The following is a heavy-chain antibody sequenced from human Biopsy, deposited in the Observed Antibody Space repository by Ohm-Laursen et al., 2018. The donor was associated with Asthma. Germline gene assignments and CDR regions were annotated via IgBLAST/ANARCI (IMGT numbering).Heavy chain of an antibody. J-gene: IGHJ6*02. CDR2: ISVYNGNT. Sequence: SVKVSCKSSGYTFNSAGITWVRQAPGQGLGWMGWISVYNGNTKVAQKLQDRVTMITDTSTSTAYMELRSLRSDDTAVYFCARAVDYSHYYGIDVWGQGTTVTVS. D-gene: IGHD3-10*01. CDR3: ARAVDYSHYYGIDV. CDR1: GYTFNSAG. V-gene: IGHV1-18*01.